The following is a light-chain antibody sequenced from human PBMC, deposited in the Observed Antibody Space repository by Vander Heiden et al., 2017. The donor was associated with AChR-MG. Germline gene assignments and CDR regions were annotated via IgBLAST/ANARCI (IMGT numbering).Light chain of an antibody. CDR1: QGISSY. CDR2: AAS. CDR3: QQLNYYPRT. Sequence: DIQLTQSPSFLSASVGVTLTITCRASQGISSYLAWYQQKPGKAPKLLIYAASTRQSGVPSRFSGSGSGTEFTLTISSLHPEDVATYYCQQLNYYPRTFGQGTKLEIK. V-gene: IGKV1-9*01. J-gene: IGKJ2*01.